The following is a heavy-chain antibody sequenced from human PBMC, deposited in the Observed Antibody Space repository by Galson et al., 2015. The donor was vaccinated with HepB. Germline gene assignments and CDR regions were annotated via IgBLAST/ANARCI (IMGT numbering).Heavy chain of an antibody. V-gene: IGHV3-30*01. CDR1: GFTFSSYA. D-gene: IGHD3-10*01. Sequence: SLRLSCAASGFTFSSYAMHWVRQAPGKGLEWVAVISYDGSNKYYADSVKGRFTISRDNSKNTLYLQMNSLRAEDTAVYYCARDEEDISMVRGVIMYAFDIWGQGTMVTVSS. CDR2: ISYDGSNK. CDR3: ARDEEDISMVRGVIMYAFDI. J-gene: IGHJ3*02.